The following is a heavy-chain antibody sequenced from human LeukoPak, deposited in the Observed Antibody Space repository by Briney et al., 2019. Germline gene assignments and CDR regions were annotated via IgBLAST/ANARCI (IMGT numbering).Heavy chain of an antibody. V-gene: IGHV5-51*01. D-gene: IGHD1-7*01. CDR2: IYPGDSDT. CDR3: ARGAAGTTPDYYYFGLDV. Sequence: GESLKISCKGSGYRFTDYWIGWVRQMPGKGLEWMVIIYPGDSDTRYSPSFQGQVTISADKSINTAHLQWSSLKAPDTAMYYCARGAAGTTPDYYYFGLDVWGQGTTVRVSS. J-gene: IGHJ6*02. CDR1: GYRFTDYW.